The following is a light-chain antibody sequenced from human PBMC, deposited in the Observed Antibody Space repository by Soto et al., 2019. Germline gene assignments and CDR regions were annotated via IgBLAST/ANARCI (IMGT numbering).Light chain of an antibody. CDR1: QIVRSTY. Sequence: VLTQSPGTLSLSPGESATLSCRASQIVRSTYLAWYQQKPGQAPRLLIYDASSRATDIPGRFSGSGSGTEFTLTISGLEPEDFAVYYCHQFGDSPQTFGQGTTVEV. CDR2: DAS. J-gene: IGKJ1*01. V-gene: IGKV3-20*01. CDR3: HQFGDSPQT.